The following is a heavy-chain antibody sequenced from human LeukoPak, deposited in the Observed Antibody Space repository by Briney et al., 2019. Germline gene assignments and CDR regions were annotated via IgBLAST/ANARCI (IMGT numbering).Heavy chain of an antibody. V-gene: IGHV1-3*03. J-gene: IGHJ4*02. CDR1: GYTFTSYA. D-gene: IGHD2-21*02. Sequence: RASVKVSCKASGYTFTSYAMHWVRQAPGQRLEWMGWINAGNGNTKYSQEFQGRVTITRDTSASTAYMELSSLRSEDMAVYYCARWGCGGDCQTYYFDYWGQGTLVTVSS. CDR2: INAGNGNT. CDR3: ARWGCGGDCQTYYFDY.